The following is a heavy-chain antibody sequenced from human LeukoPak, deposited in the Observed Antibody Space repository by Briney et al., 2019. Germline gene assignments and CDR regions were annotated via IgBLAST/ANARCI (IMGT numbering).Heavy chain of an antibody. Sequence: PSQTLSLTCTVSGGSISSGGYYWSWIRQHPGKGLEWIGYIYYSGSTYYNPSLKSRVTISVDTSKNQFSLKLSSVTAADTVVYYCASTIAAAGYNWFDPWGQGTLVTVSS. J-gene: IGHJ5*02. D-gene: IGHD6-13*01. V-gene: IGHV4-31*03. CDR1: GGSISSGGYY. CDR2: IYYSGST. CDR3: ASTIAAAGYNWFDP.